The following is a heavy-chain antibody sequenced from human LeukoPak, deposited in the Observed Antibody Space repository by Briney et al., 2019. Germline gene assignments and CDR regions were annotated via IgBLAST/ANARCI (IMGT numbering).Heavy chain of an antibody. V-gene: IGHV3-48*01. J-gene: IGHJ3*02. CDR1: GFTFSSYS. Sequence: GGSLRLSCAASGFTFSSYSMNWVRQAPGKGLEWVSYISSSGSTIYYADSVKGRFTISRDNAKNSLYLQMNSLRAEDTAVYYCARDERGAAGTGAFDIWGQGTMVTVSS. CDR3: ARDERGAAGTGAFDI. D-gene: IGHD6-13*01. CDR2: ISSSGSTI.